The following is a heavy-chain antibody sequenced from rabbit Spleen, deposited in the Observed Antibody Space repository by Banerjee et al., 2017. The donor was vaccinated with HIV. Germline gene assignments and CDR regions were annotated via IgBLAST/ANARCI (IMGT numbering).Heavy chain of an antibody. CDR3: ARDTSSSFSSYGMAL. CDR2: IDTGSSGFT. V-gene: IGHV1S40*01. J-gene: IGHJ6*01. D-gene: IGHD1-1*01. Sequence: QSLEESGGDLVKPGASLTLTCTASGVSFSSSSYMCWVRQAPGKGLEWIACIDTGSSGFTYFATWAKGRFTCSKTSSTTVTLQMTRLTAADTATYFCARDTSSSFSSYGMALWRPCTLVTVS. CDR1: GVSFSSSSY.